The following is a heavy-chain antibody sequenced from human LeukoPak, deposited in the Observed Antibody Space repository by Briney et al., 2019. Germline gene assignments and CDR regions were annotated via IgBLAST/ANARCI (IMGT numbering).Heavy chain of an antibody. Sequence: SETLSLTCTVSGGSISSSSYYWGWIRQPPGTGLEWIGSVYYTGRTYYNPSLKSRVTISVDTSKNQFSLNLGSVTAADTAIYYCARFDYSSSSYYFDYWGQGTLVTVSS. J-gene: IGHJ4*02. CDR2: VYYTGRT. D-gene: IGHD6-6*01. V-gene: IGHV4-39*07. CDR3: ARFDYSSSSYYFDY. CDR1: GGSISSSSYY.